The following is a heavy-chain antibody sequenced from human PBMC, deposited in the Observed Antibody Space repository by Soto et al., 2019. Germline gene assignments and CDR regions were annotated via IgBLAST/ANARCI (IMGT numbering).Heavy chain of an antibody. CDR1: GYTFTSYD. Sequence: QVQLVQSGAEVKKPGASVKVSCKASGYTFTSYDINWVRQATGQGLEWMGWMNPNSGNTGYAQKFQGRVIMTRNTSLSTAYMELSRLRSDGTAVYYCARALSSGWFSNWGQGTLVTVSS. CDR2: MNPNSGNT. CDR3: ARALSSGWFSN. D-gene: IGHD6-19*01. V-gene: IGHV1-8*01. J-gene: IGHJ4*02.